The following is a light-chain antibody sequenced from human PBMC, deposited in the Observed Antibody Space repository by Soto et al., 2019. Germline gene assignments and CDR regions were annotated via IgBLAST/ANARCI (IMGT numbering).Light chain of an antibody. J-gene: IGLJ1*01. CDR3: SSYTTSNTRQIV. CDR2: DVS. CDR1: SSDVGGYNY. Sequence: SALPQPASVSVFPGQSITISCTGTSSDVGGYNYVSWYQHHPGKAPKLIIYDVSNRPSGVSIRFSGSKSDNTASLTISGLQPEDEADYHCSSYTTSNTRQIVFGTGTKVTVL. V-gene: IGLV2-14*03.